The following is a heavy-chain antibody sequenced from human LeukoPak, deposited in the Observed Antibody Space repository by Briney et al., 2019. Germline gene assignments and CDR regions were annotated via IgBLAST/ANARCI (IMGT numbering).Heavy chain of an antibody. CDR1: GVSISSGGYS. CDR2: IYHSGST. Sequence: PSETLSLTCAVSGVSISSGGYSWSWIRQPPGKGLEWIGYIYHSGSTYYNPSLKSRVTISVDRSKNQFSLKLSSVTAADTAVYYCARGRGPTFDYWGQGTLVTVSS. V-gene: IGHV4-30-2*01. D-gene: IGHD5-12*01. J-gene: IGHJ4*02. CDR3: ARGRGPTFDY.